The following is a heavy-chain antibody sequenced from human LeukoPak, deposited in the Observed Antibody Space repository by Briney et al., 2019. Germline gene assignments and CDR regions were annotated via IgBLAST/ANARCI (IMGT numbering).Heavy chain of an antibody. J-gene: IGHJ5*02. Sequence: SETLSLTCAVYGGSFSGYYWSWIRQPPGKGLKCIGEINHSGSTNYNPSLKSRVTISVDTSKNQFSLKLSSVTAADTAVYYCARGRLWFGELSVKNWFDPWGQGTLVTVSS. V-gene: IGHV4-34*01. CDR2: INHSGST. D-gene: IGHD3-10*01. CDR3: ARGRLWFGELSVKNWFDP. CDR1: GGSFSGYY.